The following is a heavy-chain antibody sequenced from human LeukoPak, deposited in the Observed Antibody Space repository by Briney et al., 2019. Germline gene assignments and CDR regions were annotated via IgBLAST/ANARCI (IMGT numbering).Heavy chain of an antibody. CDR1: GYTFTDYY. CDR2: INPHSGGT. D-gene: IGHD6-13*01. J-gene: IGHJ4*02. V-gene: IGHV1-2*02. CDR3: ARGVVGSSWELDY. Sequence: GASVKVSCKASGYTFTDYYMHWVRQAPGQGLEWMGWINPHSGGTDHAQKFQGRVTMTRDTSISTAYMELSRLRSDDTAVYYCARGVVGSSWELDYWGQGTLVTVSS.